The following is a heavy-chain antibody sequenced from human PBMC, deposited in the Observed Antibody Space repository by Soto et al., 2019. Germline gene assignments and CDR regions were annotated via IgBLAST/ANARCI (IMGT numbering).Heavy chain of an antibody. V-gene: IGHV3-23*01. D-gene: IGHD3-22*01. CDR1: GFTFSTYA. CDR3: AKDGPGFYDTRGRGY. Sequence: EVQLLESGGGLVQPGGSLRLSCAASGFTFSTYAMSWVRQAPGKGLEWVSAISSGGTSTYYADSVKGRFTISSDNAKNTLFLQMISLRAEDTAIYYCAKDGPGFYDTRGRGYWGQGTLVTVSS. CDR2: ISSGGTST. J-gene: IGHJ4*02.